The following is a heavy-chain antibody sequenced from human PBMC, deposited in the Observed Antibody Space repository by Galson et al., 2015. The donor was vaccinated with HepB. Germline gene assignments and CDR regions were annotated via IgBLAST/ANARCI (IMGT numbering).Heavy chain of an antibody. CDR2: MGGSGYST. Sequence: SLRLSCAASGSIFSNFAMSWVRQAPGKGLEWVSAMGGSGYSTYYADSVKGRFTISRDNSKSTLYLQMSSLRAEDTAVYYCAKSGSGGYKRSFEFWGQGTMFTGSS. CDR1: GSIFSNFA. D-gene: IGHD1-26*01. V-gene: IGHV3-23*01. CDR3: AKSGSGGYKRSFEF. J-gene: IGHJ3*01.